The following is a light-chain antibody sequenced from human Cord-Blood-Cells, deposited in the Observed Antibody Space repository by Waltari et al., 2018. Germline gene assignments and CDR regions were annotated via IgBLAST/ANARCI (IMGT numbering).Light chain of an antibody. Sequence: QSALTQPRSVSGSPGQSVTLSCPGPSSDVGGYNYVPWYQQHPGKAPKLMIYDVSKRPSGVPDRFSGSKSGNTASLTISGLQAEDEADYYCCSYAGSYTYVVFGGGTKLTVL. CDR3: CSYAGSYTYVV. CDR1: SSDVGGYNY. J-gene: IGLJ2*01. CDR2: DVS. V-gene: IGLV2-11*01.